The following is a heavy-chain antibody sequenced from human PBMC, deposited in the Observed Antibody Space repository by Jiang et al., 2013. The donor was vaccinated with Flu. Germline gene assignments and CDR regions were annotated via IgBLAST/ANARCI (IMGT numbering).Heavy chain of an antibody. J-gene: IGHJ6*02. D-gene: IGHD4-23*01. CDR1: GFTFSSYA. CDR3: AKAPSSYGGDYYYSYGMDV. CDR2: ISASGGST. V-gene: IGHV3-23*01. Sequence: GGHLVQPGGSLRLSCAASGFTFSSYAMTWVRQAPGKGLEWVSVISASGGSTYYADSVKGRFTISRDNSKNTLFLQVNSLRAEDTAVYYCAKAPSSYGGDYYYSYGMDVWGQGTTITVSS.